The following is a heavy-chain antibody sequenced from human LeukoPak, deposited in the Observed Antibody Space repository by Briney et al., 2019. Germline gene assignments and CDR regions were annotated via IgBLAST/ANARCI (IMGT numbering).Heavy chain of an antibody. V-gene: IGHV4-39*07. J-gene: IGHJ3*02. CDR1: GGSISSSGDY. CDR3: ARDFLLELLWFGESSGGAFDI. Sequence: PSETLSLTCTVSGGSISSSGDYWGWIRQPPGKGLEWIGSIYYSGSTYYNPSLKSRVTISVDTSKNQFSLKLSSVTAADTAVYYCARDFLLELLWFGESSGGAFDIWGQGTMVTVSS. D-gene: IGHD3-10*01. CDR2: IYYSGST.